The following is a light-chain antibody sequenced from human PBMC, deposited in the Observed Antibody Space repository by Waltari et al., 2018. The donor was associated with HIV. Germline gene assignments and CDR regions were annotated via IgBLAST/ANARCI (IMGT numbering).Light chain of an antibody. J-gene: IGLJ2*01. CDR1: SPNIGSNT. CDR2: SNN. CDR3: AAWDDSLNGVV. V-gene: IGLV1-44*01. Sequence: QSVLTQPPSASGTPGQRVTISSSGSSPNIGSNTVNWYQPLPGTAPKLLIYSNNQRPSGVPDRFSGSKSGTSASLAISGLQSEDEADYYCAAWDDSLNGVVFGGGTKLTVL.